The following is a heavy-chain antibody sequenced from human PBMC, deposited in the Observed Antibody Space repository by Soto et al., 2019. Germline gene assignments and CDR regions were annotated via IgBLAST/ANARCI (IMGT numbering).Heavy chain of an antibody. Sequence: QVQLVESGGGVVQPGRSLRLSCAASGFTFSSDAMHWVRRAPGKGLEWVAFIWNDGSNKHYADSVKGRFIISRDNSENTLYLQMNSLRAEDTAVYFCARDPGGSGYAFDMWGQGTMVNVSS. J-gene: IGHJ3*02. D-gene: IGHD6-25*01. CDR1: GFTFSSDA. CDR3: ARDPGGSGYAFDM. V-gene: IGHV3-33*01. CDR2: IWNDGSNK.